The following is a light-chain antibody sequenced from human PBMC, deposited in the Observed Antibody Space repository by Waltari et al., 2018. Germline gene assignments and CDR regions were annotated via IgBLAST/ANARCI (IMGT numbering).Light chain of an antibody. CDR2: DSS. CDR3: QQYENSPLT. J-gene: IGKJ4*01. CDR1: QNITNNY. Sequence: EVILTQSPDTLSLSPGARATLSCRASQNITNNYLAWYQQKPGLAPRLLISDSSSRATGVPDRFSGSGYGTDFTLTIGRLEPEDYAVYYCQQYENSPLTFGGGTQVETK. V-gene: IGKV3-20*01.